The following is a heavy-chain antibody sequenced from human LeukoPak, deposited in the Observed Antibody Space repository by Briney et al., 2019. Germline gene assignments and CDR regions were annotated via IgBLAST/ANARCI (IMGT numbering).Heavy chain of an antibody. J-gene: IGHJ6*03. D-gene: IGHD4-11*01. CDR2: ISYDGSNK. CDR3: ARDRASNYVRGDDSYYYYYYMDV. CDR1: GFTFSSYA. V-gene: IGHV3-30-3*01. Sequence: GGSLRLSCAASGFTFSSYAMHWVRQAPGKGLEWVAVISYDGSNKYYADSVKGRFTISRDNSKNTLYLQMNSLRAEDTAVYYCARDRASNYVRGDDSYYYYYYMDVWGKGTTVTVSS.